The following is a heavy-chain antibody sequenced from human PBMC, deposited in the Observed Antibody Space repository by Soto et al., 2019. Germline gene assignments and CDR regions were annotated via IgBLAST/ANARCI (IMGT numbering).Heavy chain of an antibody. J-gene: IGHJ6*02. V-gene: IGHV6-1*01. Sequence: SQTLSLTCAISGDSVSSNSAAWNWIRQSPSRGLEWLGRTYYRSKWYNDYAVSVKSRITINPDTSKNQFSLQLNSVTPEDTAVYYCAGDPTIFGAEAYYYYGMDVWGQGTTVTVSS. D-gene: IGHD3-3*01. CDR1: GDSVSSNSAA. CDR2: TYYRSKWYN. CDR3: AGDPTIFGAEAYYYYGMDV.